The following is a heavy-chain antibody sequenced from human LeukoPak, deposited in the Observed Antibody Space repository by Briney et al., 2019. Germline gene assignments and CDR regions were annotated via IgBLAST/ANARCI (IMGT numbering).Heavy chain of an antibody. Sequence: GGSLRLSCAASGFTFSSYAMHWVRQAPGKGLEWLAVISYDGTYQYYVDSVKGRFTISRDNSKNTLYLQMNSLRVEDTGVYYCARDCTYAFDNWGQGTLVTVSS. J-gene: IGHJ4*02. CDR2: ISYDGTYQ. CDR1: GFTFSSYA. V-gene: IGHV3-30*01. CDR3: ARDCTYAFDN.